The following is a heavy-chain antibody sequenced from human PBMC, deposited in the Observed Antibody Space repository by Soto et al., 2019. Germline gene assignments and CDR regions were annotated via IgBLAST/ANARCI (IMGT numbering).Heavy chain of an antibody. CDR2: INHSGST. Sequence: SETLSLTCAVYGGSFSGYYWSWIRQPPGKGLEWIGEINHSGSTNYNPSLKSRVTISVDTSKNQFSLKLSSVTAAYTAVYYCERLGYYGSGSYYKNYYYYGMDVWGQGTTVTVSS. CDR3: ERLGYYGSGSYYKNYYYYGMDV. CDR1: GGSFSGYY. J-gene: IGHJ6*01. V-gene: IGHV4-34*01. D-gene: IGHD3-10*01.